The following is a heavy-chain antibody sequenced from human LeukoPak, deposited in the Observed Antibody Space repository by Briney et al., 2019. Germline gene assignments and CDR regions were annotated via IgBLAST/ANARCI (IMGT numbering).Heavy chain of an antibody. V-gene: IGHV4-30-4*07. D-gene: IGHD2-15*01. J-gene: IGHJ5*02. CDR3: AREMVVAATETNWFDP. CDR1: GGSISSGGYS. Sequence: SQTLSLTCAVSGGSISSGGYSWSWIRQPPGKGLEWIGHIYYSGYTSYNPSLKSRVTISIDASKNQFSLKLSSVTAADTAVYYCAREMVVAATETNWFDPWGQGTLVTVSS. CDR2: IYYSGYT.